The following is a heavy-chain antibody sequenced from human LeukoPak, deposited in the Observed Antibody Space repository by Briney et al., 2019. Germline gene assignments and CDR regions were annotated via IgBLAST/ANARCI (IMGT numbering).Heavy chain of an antibody. Sequence: GGSLRLFCAASGFTFSSYSMNWVRQAPGKGLEWVSYISSSSSTIYYADFVKGRFTISRDNAKNSLYLQMNSLRAEDTAVYYCARARGDYYDSSGYYWGQGTLVTVSS. CDR1: GFTFSSYS. D-gene: IGHD3-22*01. CDR2: ISSSSSTI. J-gene: IGHJ4*02. CDR3: ARARGDYYDSSGYY. V-gene: IGHV3-48*01.